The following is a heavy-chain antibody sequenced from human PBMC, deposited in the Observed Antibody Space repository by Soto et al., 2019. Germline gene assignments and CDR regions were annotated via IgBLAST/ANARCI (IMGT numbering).Heavy chain of an antibody. CDR2: ISYDGSNK. D-gene: IGHD3-3*01. J-gene: IGHJ6*02. V-gene: IGHV3-30-3*01. CDR1: GFTFSSYA. CDR3: ARSPHLLEWLPLGYYYYGMDV. Sequence: PGGSLRLSCAASGFTFSSYAMHWVRQAPGKGLEWVAVISYDGSNKYYADSVKGRFTISRDNSKNTLYLQMSSLRAEDTAVYYCARSPHLLEWLPLGYYYYGMDVWGQGTTVTVSS.